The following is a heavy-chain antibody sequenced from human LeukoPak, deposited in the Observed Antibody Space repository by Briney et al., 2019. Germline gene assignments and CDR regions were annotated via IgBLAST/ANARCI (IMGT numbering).Heavy chain of an antibody. V-gene: IGHV4-59*01. Sequence: SETLSLTCIVSGGSIRNYYWDWIRQSPGKGLEWIGFIHYSGSTYYRPTLKSRVTMSVDTSKNQFSLKLTSVTAADTAVYYCARGGDSSGYLNHYYYGMDVWGQGTTVTVSS. CDR3: ARGGDSSGYLNHYYYGMDV. J-gene: IGHJ6*02. D-gene: IGHD5-18*01. CDR2: IHYSGST. CDR1: GGSIRNYY.